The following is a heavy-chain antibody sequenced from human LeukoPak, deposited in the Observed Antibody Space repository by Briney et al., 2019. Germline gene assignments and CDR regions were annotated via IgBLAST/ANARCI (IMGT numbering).Heavy chain of an antibody. CDR1: GFTFSSYS. V-gene: IGHV3-7*01. J-gene: IGHJ5*02. CDR2: IKPDGSEK. Sequence: GGSLRLSCAASGFTFSSYSMNWVRQAPGKGLEWVANIKPDGSEKAYVDCVKGGFTISRDNTKASLYLQMNGLRAEDTAVYYCARAMTWGQGTLVSVSS. CDR3: ARAMT.